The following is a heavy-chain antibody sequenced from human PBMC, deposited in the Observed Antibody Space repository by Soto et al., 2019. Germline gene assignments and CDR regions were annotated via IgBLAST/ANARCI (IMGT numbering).Heavy chain of an antibody. V-gene: IGHV2-5*02. D-gene: IGHD3-10*01. CDR1: GFSLTTSGVG. CDR3: AHHPYYGLGSYSFDY. CDR2: IYWDDDK. Sequence: QITLKESGPTLVRPTQTLTLTCTFSGFSLTTSGVGVGWIRQPPGNALEWLAVIYWDDDKRYRSSLKSRLTITEDTSKNQVVLTMTNMDPVDTATYYCAHHPYYGLGSYSFDYWGQGTLVTVSS. J-gene: IGHJ4*02.